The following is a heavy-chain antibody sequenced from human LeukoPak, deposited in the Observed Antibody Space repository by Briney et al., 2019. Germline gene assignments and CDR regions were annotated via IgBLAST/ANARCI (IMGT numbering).Heavy chain of an antibody. J-gene: IGHJ4*02. CDR2: IYSGGST. CDR1: GFTFSSNY. CDR3: ARAAGIAAAFDY. D-gene: IGHD6-13*01. V-gene: IGHV3-53*01. Sequence: GGSLRLSCAASGFTFSSNYMSWVRQAPGKGLEWVSVIYSGGSTYYADSVKGRFTISRDNSKNTLYLQMNSLRAEDTAVYYCARAAGIAAAFDYWGQGTLVTVSS.